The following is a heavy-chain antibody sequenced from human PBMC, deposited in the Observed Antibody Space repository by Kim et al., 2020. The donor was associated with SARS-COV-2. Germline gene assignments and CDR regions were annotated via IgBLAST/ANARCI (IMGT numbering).Heavy chain of an antibody. J-gene: IGHJ6*01. D-gene: IGHD3-10*01. CDR1: GGSFSGYY. V-gene: IGHV4-34*01. CDR2: INHSGST. Sequence: SETLSLTCAVYGGSFSGYYWSWIRQPPGKGLEWIGEINHSGSTNYNPSLKSRVTISVDTSKNQFSLKLSSVTAADTAVYYCAREDSGSYLTTYYYYGMDV. CDR3: AREDSGSYLTTYYYYGMDV.